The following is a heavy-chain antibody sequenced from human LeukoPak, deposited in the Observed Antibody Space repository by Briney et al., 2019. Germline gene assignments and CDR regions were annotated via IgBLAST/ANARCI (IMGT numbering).Heavy chain of an antibody. CDR3: ARDRTYYYDSSGYYYPDWFDP. D-gene: IGHD3-22*01. V-gene: IGHV1-2*02. CDR1: GYTFTGYY. Sequence: ASVKVSCKASGYTFTGYYMHWVRQAPGHGLEWMGWINPNSGGTNYAQKFQGRVTMTRDTSISTAYMELSRLRSDDTAVYYCARDRTYYYDSSGYYYPDWFDPWGQGTLVTVSS. J-gene: IGHJ5*02. CDR2: INPNSGGT.